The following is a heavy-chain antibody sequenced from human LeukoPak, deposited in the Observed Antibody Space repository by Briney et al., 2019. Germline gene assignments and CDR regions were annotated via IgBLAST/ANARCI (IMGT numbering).Heavy chain of an antibody. CDR1: GFTFSDSA. J-gene: IGHJ3*01. CDR2: ISFSGGNT. D-gene: IGHD3-3*02. CDR3: ARDIEFST. Sequence: GGSLRLSCAASGFTFSDSAMNWVRQAPGKGLERVSLISFSGGNTYYADSMKGRFTISRDNYKDTLYLQMNSLRAEDTAMYYCARDIEFSTWGLGTMVTVSS. V-gene: IGHV3-23*01.